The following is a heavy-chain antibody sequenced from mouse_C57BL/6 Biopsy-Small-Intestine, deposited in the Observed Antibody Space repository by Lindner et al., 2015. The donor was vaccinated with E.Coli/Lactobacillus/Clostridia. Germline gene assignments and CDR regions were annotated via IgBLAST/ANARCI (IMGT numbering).Heavy chain of an antibody. V-gene: IGHV14-1*01. J-gene: IGHJ3*01. CDR1: GFNIKDYY. Sequence: VQLQESGARACEARASVKLSCTASGFNIKDYYMHWVKQRPEQGLEWIGRIDPEDGDTEYAPKFQGKATMTADTSSNTAYLQLSSLTSEDTAVHYCTTGSPSYWGQRTLVTVSA. CDR2: IDPEDGDT. CDR3: TTGSPSY.